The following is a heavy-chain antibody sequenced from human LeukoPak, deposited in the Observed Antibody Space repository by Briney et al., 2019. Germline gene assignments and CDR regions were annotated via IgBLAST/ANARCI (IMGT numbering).Heavy chain of an antibody. D-gene: IGHD5-18*01. J-gene: IGHJ4*02. CDR3: ARGRSYGYSVRYFDY. Sequence: SETLSLTCAVYGGSFSGYYWSWIRQPPGKGLEWIGEINHSGSTNYNPSLKSRVTISVDTSKNQFPLKLSSVTAADTAVYYCARGRSYGYSVRYFDYWGQGTLVTVSS. V-gene: IGHV4-34*01. CDR2: INHSGST. CDR1: GGSFSGYY.